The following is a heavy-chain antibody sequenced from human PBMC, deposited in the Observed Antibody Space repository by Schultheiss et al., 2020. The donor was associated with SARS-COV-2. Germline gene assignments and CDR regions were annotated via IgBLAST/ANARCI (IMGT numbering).Heavy chain of an antibody. CDR2: TYYSGST. CDR1: GGSIRSYY. CDR3: ARGTGYSSGGLIDY. D-gene: IGHD6-19*01. Sequence: SQTLSLTCTVSGGSIRSYYWSWIRQPPGKGLEWIGYTYYSGSTNYNPSLKSRVTISVDTSKNQFSLKLSSVTAADTAVYYCARGTGYSSGGLIDYWGQGTLVTVSS. J-gene: IGHJ4*02. V-gene: IGHV4-59*08.